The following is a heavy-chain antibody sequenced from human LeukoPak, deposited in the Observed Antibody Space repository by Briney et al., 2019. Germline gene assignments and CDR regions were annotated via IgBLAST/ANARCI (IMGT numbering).Heavy chain of an antibody. CDR3: AEDQGQQLVPDYYYGMDV. CDR2: ISGSGGST. V-gene: IGHV3-23*01. Sequence: GGSLRLSCAASGFTFSSYAMSWVRQAPGKGLEWVSAISGSGGSTYYADSVKGRFTISRDNSKNTLYLQMNSLRAEDTAVYYCAEDQGQQLVPDYYYGMDVWGQGTTVTVSS. CDR1: GFTFSSYA. D-gene: IGHD6-13*01. J-gene: IGHJ6*02.